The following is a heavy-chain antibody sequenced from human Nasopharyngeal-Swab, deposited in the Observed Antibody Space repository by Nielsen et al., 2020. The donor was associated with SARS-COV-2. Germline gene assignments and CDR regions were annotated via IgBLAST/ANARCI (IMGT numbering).Heavy chain of an antibody. CDR1: GCSMRSYY. CDR2: IYYSGST. Sequence: SETLSLTCTVSGCSMRSYYWNWIRQPPGKGLEWIGYIYYSGSTNYNPSLKSRVTISVDTSENQFSLKLRSVTAADTAVYYCAREMASFDNWGQGTLVTVSS. D-gene: IGHD5-24*01. CDR3: AREMASFDN. J-gene: IGHJ4*02. V-gene: IGHV4-59*01.